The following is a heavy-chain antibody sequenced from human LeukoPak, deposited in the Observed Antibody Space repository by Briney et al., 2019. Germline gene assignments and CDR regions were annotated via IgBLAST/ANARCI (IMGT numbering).Heavy chain of an antibody. CDR2: VSHDGRHQ. J-gene: IGHJ4*02. D-gene: IGHD5-24*01. CDR3: GRDPSARVTIDF. Sequence: GRSLRLSCAASGFTFSNYAMHWVRQAPGKGLEWVAIVSHDGRHQYYAESVKGRFTISRDSSKNTASLQMNSLRAGDSALYYCGRDPSARVTIDFWGQGTLVTVSS. CDR1: GFTFSNYA. V-gene: IGHV3-30*04.